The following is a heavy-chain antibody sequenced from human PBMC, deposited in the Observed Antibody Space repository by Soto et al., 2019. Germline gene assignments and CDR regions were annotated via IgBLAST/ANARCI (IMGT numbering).Heavy chain of an antibody. Sequence: QVTLKESGPVLVKPTETLTLTCAVSGFSLSNPRMGVSWIRQPPGKPLEWLAHFFSDAERSYSASMHSRLTMSTDTSGSQVVLTMTNMDPVDTATYFCARMDGDYNYYALDVWGQGTTVTVSS. V-gene: IGHV2-26*01. CDR1: GFSLSNPRMG. CDR3: ARMDGDYNYYALDV. D-gene: IGHD4-17*01. CDR2: FFSDAER. J-gene: IGHJ6*02.